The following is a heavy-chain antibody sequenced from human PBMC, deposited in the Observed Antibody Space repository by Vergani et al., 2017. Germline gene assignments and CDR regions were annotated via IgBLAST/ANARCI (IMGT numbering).Heavy chain of an antibody. V-gene: IGHV7-4-1*02. CDR2: INTNTGNP. Sequence: QVQLVQSGSELKRPGASVKVSCKASGYTMNWVRQAPGQGLEWMGWINTNTGNPTYVQGFTGRFVFSLDTSVSTAYLQISSLKAEDTAVYYCARSWHGDYLNYWGQGTLVTVSS. CDR3: ARSWHGDYLNY. D-gene: IGHD4-17*01. CDR1: GYT. J-gene: IGHJ4*02.